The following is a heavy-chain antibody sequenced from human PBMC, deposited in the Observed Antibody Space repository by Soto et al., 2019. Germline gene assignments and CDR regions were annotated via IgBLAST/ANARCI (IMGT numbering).Heavy chain of an antibody. CDR1: GGSISTYY. J-gene: IGHJ6*02. V-gene: IGHV4-59*01. CDR3: ARSPGGESFYSYGLDV. D-gene: IGHD3-10*01. CDR2: ILYTGST. Sequence: SETLSLTCTVSGGSISTYYWSWVRQPPGKGLEWIAYILYTGSTKYNPSLESRVTISVDTSKNQFSLKLSSVTAADTAVYYCARSPGGESFYSYGLDVWGQGTTVTVSS.